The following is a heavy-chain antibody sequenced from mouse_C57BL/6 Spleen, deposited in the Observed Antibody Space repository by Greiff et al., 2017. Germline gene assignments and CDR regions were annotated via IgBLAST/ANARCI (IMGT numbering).Heavy chain of an antibody. D-gene: IGHD2-4*01. V-gene: IGHV1-5*01. CDR3: TRSFYDYDSYYAMDY. CDR2: INPGNSDT. CDR1: GYTFTSYW. J-gene: IGHJ4*01. Sequence: DVQLQESGTVLARPGASVKMSCKTSGYTFTSYWMHWVKQRPGQGLEWTGAINPGNSDTSYNQKLKGKAKLTAFPSASTAYMELSSLTNEDSAVYCCTRSFYDYDSYYAMDYWGQGTSVTVSS.